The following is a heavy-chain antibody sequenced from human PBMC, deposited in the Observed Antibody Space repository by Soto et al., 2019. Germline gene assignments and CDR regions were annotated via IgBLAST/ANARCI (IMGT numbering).Heavy chain of an antibody. CDR3: ARSRGLAARRDYYYYMDV. Sequence: GESLKISCKASGYTFTSYDINWVRQATGQGLEWMGWMNPNSGNTGYAQKFQGRVTMTRNTSISTAYMELSSLRSEDTAVYYCARSRGLAARRDYYYYMDVWGKGTTVTVSS. CDR2: MNPNSGNT. CDR1: GYTFTSYD. V-gene: IGHV1-8*02. J-gene: IGHJ6*03. D-gene: IGHD6-6*01.